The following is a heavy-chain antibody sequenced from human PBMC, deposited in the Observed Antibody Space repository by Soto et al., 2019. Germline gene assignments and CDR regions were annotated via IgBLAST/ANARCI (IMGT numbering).Heavy chain of an antibody. J-gene: IGHJ5*02. V-gene: IGHV3-7*01. CDR2: IKQDGSER. CDR3: ASARHIGP. CDR1: GFTFGNYW. D-gene: IGHD2-21*01. Sequence: GGTLRVSGTASGFTFGNYWMSWVRQAPGKGPEWVANIKQDGSERNYVDSVKGRFTISRDNAENSLYLQMNSLRVEDTGVYYCASARHIGPWGQGTLVPVSS.